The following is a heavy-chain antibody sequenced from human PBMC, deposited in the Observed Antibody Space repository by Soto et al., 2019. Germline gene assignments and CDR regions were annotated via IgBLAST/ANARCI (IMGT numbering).Heavy chain of an antibody. CDR2: ISYDGSNK. D-gene: IGHD1-1*01. Sequence: PGGSLRLSCAASGFTFSSYGMHWVRQAPGKGLEWVAVISYDGSNKYYADSVKGRFTISRDNSKNTLYLQMNSLRAEDTAVYYCAKDQGGTTGSYYYYGMDVWGQGTTVTVSS. CDR1: GFTFSSYG. J-gene: IGHJ6*02. CDR3: AKDQGGTTGSYYYYGMDV. V-gene: IGHV3-30*18.